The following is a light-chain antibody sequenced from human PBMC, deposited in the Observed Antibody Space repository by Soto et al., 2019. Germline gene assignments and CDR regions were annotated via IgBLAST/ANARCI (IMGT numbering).Light chain of an antibody. Sequence: EIVMTRTPATLSVAPGEIATLSCRASQSFSRYLGWYEQKPGQAPRLLIYDASNRATGIPVRFSGSASGTEFTLTISSLKCEDFTVYYCQQYNKRPVTFGQGTKV. J-gene: IGKJ1*01. CDR2: DAS. V-gene: IGKV3-15*01. CDR1: QSFSRY. CDR3: QQYNKRPVT.